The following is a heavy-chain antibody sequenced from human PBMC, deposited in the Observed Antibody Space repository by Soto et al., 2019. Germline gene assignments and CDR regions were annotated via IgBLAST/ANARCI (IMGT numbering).Heavy chain of an antibody. CDR3: ARGIPDCGGDCSNYYYYYGTDV. D-gene: IGHD2-21*02. CDR1: GGSISSSNYY. CDR2: IYYSGST. J-gene: IGHJ6*02. V-gene: IGHV4-61*05. Sequence: PSETLSLTCSVSGGSISSSNYYWGWIRQPPGKGLEWIGYIYYSGSTNYNPSLKSPVTISVDTSKNQFSLKLSSVTAADTAVYYCARGIPDCGGDCSNYYYYYGTDVWGQGTTVTVSS.